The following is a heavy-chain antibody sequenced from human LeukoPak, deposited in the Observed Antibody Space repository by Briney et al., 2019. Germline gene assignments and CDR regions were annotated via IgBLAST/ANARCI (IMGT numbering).Heavy chain of an antibody. D-gene: IGHD6-13*01. Sequence: HGASVKVSCKASGYTFTGYHVHWVRQAPGQGLEWVGWINPNNGGTSYAQKFQGRVALTRDTSISTAYMELTRLRSDDTAIYYCARDLPIPSAVKDYMDVWGKGTTVTVSS. CDR1: GYTFTGYH. V-gene: IGHV1-2*02. J-gene: IGHJ6*03. CDR3: ARDLPIPSAVKDYMDV. CDR2: INPNNGGT.